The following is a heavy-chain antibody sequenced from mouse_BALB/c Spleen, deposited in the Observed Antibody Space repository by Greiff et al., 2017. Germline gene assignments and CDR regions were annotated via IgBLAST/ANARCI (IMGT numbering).Heavy chain of an antibody. CDR3: ARDLAVVATCTFAY. D-gene: IGHD1-1*01. Sequence: EVQLVESGGDLVKPGGSLKLSCAASGFTFSSYGMSWVRQTPDKRLEWVANISSGGSYTYYSDSVKGRFTISRDNAKNTLYLQMSSLKSEDTAMYYCARDLAVVATCTFAYWGQGTTLTVSS. CDR2: ISSGGSYT. V-gene: IGHV5-6*01. CDR1: GFTFSSYG. J-gene: IGHJ2*01.